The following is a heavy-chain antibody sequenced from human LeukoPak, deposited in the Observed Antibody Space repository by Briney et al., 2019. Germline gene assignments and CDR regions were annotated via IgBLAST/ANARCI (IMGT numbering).Heavy chain of an antibody. D-gene: IGHD5-12*01. Sequence: SETLSLTCTVSGGSISSYYWSWIRQPPGKGLEWIGYIYYSGSTNYSPSLKSRVTISVDTSKNQFSLKLSSVTAADTAVYYCAGYSGYDFDYWGRGTLVTVSS. V-gene: IGHV4-59*01. CDR1: GGSISSYY. CDR3: AGYSGYDFDY. CDR2: IYYSGST. J-gene: IGHJ4*02.